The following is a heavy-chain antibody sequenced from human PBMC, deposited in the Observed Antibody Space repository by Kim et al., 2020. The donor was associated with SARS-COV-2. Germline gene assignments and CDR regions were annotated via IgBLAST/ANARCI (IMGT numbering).Heavy chain of an antibody. V-gene: IGHV1-18*04. CDR3: ARAGGMSYDSSGSVVWGWFDP. CDR1: GYTFTSYG. Sequence: ASVKVSCKASGYTFTSYGISWVRQAPGQGLEWMGWISAYNGNTNYAQKLQGRVTMTTDTSTSTAYMELRSLRSDDTAVYYCARAGGMSYDSSGSVVWGWFDPWGQGTLVTVSS. CDR2: ISAYNGNT. J-gene: IGHJ5*02. D-gene: IGHD3-22*01.